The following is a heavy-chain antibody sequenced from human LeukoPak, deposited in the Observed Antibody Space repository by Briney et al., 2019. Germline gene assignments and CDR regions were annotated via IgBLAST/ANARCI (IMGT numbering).Heavy chain of an antibody. D-gene: IGHD3-22*01. CDR1: GYTFTSYD. Sequence: ASVKVSCKASGYTFTSYDINWVRQATGQGLEWMGWMNPNSGNTGYAQKFQGRVTMTRNTSISTAYMELSSLRSEDTAVYYCARVSLNYYDSSGYFDYWGQGTLVTVSS. V-gene: IGHV1-8*01. CDR3: ARVSLNYYDSSGYFDY. J-gene: IGHJ4*02. CDR2: MNPNSGNT.